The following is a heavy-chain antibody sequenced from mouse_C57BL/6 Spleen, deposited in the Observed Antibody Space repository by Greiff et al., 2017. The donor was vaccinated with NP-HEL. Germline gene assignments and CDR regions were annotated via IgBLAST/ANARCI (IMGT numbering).Heavy chain of an antibody. CDR3: ARSPGGYSYYFDY. D-gene: IGHD2-3*01. CDR1: GYAFSSSW. J-gene: IGHJ2*01. V-gene: IGHV1-82*01. Sequence: QVQLQQSGPELVKPGASVKISCKASGYAFSSSWMNWVKQRPGKGLEWIGRIYPGDGDTNYNGKFKGKATLTADKSSSTAYMQLSSLTSEDSAVYFCARSPGGYSYYFDYWGQGTTLTVSS. CDR2: IYPGDGDT.